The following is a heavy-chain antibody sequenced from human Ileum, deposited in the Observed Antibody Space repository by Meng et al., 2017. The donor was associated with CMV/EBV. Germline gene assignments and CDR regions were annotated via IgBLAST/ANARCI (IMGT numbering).Heavy chain of an antibody. CDR2: ITPRTGDT. V-gene: IGHV1-2*06. J-gene: IGHJ4*02. CDR3: TREGFDY. CDR1: ASTFTGYW. Sequence: SVVLSCKASASTFTGYWLHWVRPAPGQGLEWMGRITPRTGDTRYAQKFQGRVTVTRDTSISTVYMELNSLTSDDTAVYYCTREGFDYWGQGALVTVSS.